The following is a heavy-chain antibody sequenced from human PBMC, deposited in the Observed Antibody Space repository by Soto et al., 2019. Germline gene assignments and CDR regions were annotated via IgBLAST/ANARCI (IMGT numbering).Heavy chain of an antibody. V-gene: IGHV3-9*01. J-gene: IGHJ4*02. Sequence: EVQLVESGGGLVQPGRSLRLSCAASGFTFDDYAMHWVRQAPGKGLEWVSGISWNSGSIGYADSVKGRFTIARDNAKNSLSLQMNSLRAEDTALYYCAKEGPPTVSHDVYFDYWGQGTLVTVSS. D-gene: IGHD4-17*01. CDR2: ISWNSGSI. CDR1: GFTFDDYA. CDR3: AKEGPPTVSHDVYFDY.